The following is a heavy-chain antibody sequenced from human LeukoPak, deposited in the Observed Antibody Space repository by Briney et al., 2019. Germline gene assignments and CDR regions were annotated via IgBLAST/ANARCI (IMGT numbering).Heavy chain of an antibody. Sequence: SVKLSCKAPGGTFSSYANRWNRHAPGQGHGWMGRIIPILGIANYAQKFQGRVTITADQSTNTDYMELSSLRSEDTAVYYCARVQQQLVNWFDPWGQGTLVTVSS. CDR3: ARVQQQLVNWFDP. D-gene: IGHD6-13*01. CDR1: GGTFSSYA. V-gene: IGHV1-69*04. J-gene: IGHJ5*02. CDR2: IIPILGIA.